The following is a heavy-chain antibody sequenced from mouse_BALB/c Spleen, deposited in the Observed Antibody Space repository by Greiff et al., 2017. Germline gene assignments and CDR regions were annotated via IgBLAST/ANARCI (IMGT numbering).Heavy chain of an antibody. V-gene: IGHV3-6*02. CDR3: AKGFYYGNYGFAY. CDR1: GYSITSGYY. Sequence: EVQVVESGPGLVKPSQSLSLTCSVTGYSITSGYYWNWIRQFPGNKLEWMGYISYDGSNNYNPSLKNRISITRDTSKNQFFLKLNSVTTEDTATYYCAKGFYYGNYGFAYWGQGTLVTVSA. J-gene: IGHJ3*01. CDR2: ISYDGSN. D-gene: IGHD2-1*01.